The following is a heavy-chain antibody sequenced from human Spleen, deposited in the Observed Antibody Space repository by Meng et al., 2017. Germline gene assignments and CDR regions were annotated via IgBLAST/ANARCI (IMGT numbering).Heavy chain of an antibody. CDR2: INPKSGDT. CDR1: GYTFTGYY. J-gene: IGHJ3*01. Sequence: ASVKVSCKASGYTFTGYYMHWVRQAPGQGLEWMGRINPKSGDTHYAQKFQARVTMTGDTSISTAYMELSGLRSDDTAVYYCARLPGMIRFGGVIAIWGQGTMVTVSS. V-gene: IGHV1-2*06. CDR3: ARLPGMIRFGGVIAI. D-gene: IGHD3-16*02.